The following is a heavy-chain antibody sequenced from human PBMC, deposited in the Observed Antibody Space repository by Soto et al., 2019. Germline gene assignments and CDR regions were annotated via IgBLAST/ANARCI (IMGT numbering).Heavy chain of an antibody. CDR3: ARAYLGRLPRRADYYYALDV. D-gene: IGHD1-26*01. CDR2: IGSAHDP. J-gene: IGHJ6*02. Sequence: GGSLRLSCAASGFTFSSYAMHWVRQVPGKGLEWVSAIGSAHDPYYLGSVKGRFSISRENAKNSLYLQMNSLTTGDTAVYYCARAYLGRLPRRADYYYALDVWGQGTTVTVSS. CDR1: GFTFSSYA. V-gene: IGHV3-13*05.